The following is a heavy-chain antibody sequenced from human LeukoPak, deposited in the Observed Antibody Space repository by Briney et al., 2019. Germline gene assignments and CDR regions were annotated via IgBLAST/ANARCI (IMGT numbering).Heavy chain of an antibody. CDR3: ARLSEMFRGPQVIYYFDY. CDR1: GFSFTTYW. V-gene: IGHV3-7*01. CDR2: IKQDGTEK. D-gene: IGHD3-10*01. Sequence: GGSLRLSCGASGFSFTTYWMSWVRQAPGKGLEWVANIKQDGTEKYYVDSVKGRFTFSRDYARNSLYLQLSSLRAEDTAVYYRARLSEMFRGPQVIYYFDYWGQGTLVTVSS. J-gene: IGHJ4*02.